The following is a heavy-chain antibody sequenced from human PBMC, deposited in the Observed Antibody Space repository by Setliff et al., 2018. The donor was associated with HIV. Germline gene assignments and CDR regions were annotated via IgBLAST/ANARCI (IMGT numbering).Heavy chain of an antibody. Sequence: SETLSLTCTAPSVSVSPDSYNWNWIRQTPGKGLEWIGTFFHTGGITYNPSLRSRVTMSADTAESLLSLRLILVTAADTGVYYCGRGWLDPWGQGTLVTVSS. D-gene: IGHD3-10*01. CDR3: GRGWLDP. CDR2: FFHTGGI. CDR1: SVSVSPDSYN. J-gene: IGHJ5*02. V-gene: IGHV4-61*01.